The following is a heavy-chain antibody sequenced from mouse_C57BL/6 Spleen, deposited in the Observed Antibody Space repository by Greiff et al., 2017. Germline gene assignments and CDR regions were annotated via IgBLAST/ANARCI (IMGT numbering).Heavy chain of an antibody. D-gene: IGHD1-1*01. J-gene: IGHJ1*03. CDR3: TTITTVVRYFDV. CDR2: IDPENGDT. CDR1: GFNIKDDY. V-gene: IGHV14-4*01. Sequence: VQLQQSGAELVRPGASVKLSCTASGFNIKDDYMHWVKQRPEQGLEWIGWIDPENGDTEYAAKFQGKATITADTSSNTAYLQLSSLTSEDTAVYYCTTITTVVRYFDVWGTGTTVTVSS.